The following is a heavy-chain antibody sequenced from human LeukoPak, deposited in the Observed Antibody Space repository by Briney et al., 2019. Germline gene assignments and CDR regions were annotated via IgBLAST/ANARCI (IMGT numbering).Heavy chain of an antibody. V-gene: IGHV1-2*02. J-gene: IGHJ4*02. D-gene: IGHD3-10*01. Sequence: GASVKVSCKASGYTFTGYYMHWVRQAPGQGLEWMGWINPNSGGTNYAQKFQGRVTMTEDTSTDTAYMELSSLRSEDTAVYYCATDLLGSQSGYWGQGTLVTVSS. CDR1: GYTFTGYY. CDR3: ATDLLGSQSGY. CDR2: INPNSGGT.